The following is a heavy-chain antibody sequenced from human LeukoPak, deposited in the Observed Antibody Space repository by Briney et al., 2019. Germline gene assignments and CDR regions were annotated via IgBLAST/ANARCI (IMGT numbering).Heavy chain of an antibody. J-gene: IGHJ4*02. CDR3: ASSGWYRGY. Sequence: SETLSLTCAVYGGSFRGYYRSWIRQPPGKGLEWVGEINHSGSTTYNPSLKSRVTISVDTSKNQFSLKLNSVTAADTAVYYCASSGWYRGYWGQGTLVTVSS. V-gene: IGHV4-34*01. CDR2: INHSGST. D-gene: IGHD6-19*01. CDR1: GGSFRGYY.